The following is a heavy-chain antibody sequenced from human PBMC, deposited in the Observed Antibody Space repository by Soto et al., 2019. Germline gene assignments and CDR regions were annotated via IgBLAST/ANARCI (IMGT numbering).Heavy chain of an antibody. Sequence: QVQLVQSGAEVKKPGSSVKVSCKAPGGTFSTYGIIWVRQAPGHGPEWLGGIIPVFDTTNYAQKFQGRVTITADASTTTSYKEVRRLTTDDTAVYYCARGRPAQQLVLSYYYYYGIDVWGQGTTVIVSS. CDR3: ARGRPAQQLVLSYYYYYGIDV. J-gene: IGHJ6*02. CDR1: GGTFSTYG. D-gene: IGHD6-13*01. V-gene: IGHV1-69*01. CDR2: IIPVFDTT.